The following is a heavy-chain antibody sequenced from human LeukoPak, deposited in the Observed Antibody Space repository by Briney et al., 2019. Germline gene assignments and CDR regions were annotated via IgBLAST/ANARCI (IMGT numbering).Heavy chain of an antibody. CDR1: GFTFSSYS. D-gene: IGHD3-22*01. CDR3: ARDPRGHYDSSGYY. J-gene: IGHJ4*02. CDR2: TSSSSSYI. V-gene: IGHV3-21*01. Sequence: GGSLRLSCAASGFTFSSYSMNWVRQAPGKGLEWVSSTSSSSSYIYYADSVKGRFTISRDNAKNSLYLQMNSLRAEDTAVYYCARDPRGHYDSSGYYWGQGTLVTVSS.